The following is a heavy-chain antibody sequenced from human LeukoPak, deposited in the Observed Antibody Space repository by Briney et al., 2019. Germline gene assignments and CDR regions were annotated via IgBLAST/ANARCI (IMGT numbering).Heavy chain of an antibody. J-gene: IGHJ4*02. CDR2: IYYSAST. Sequence: SETLSLTCTVSGVSISNYFWSWIRQPPGKGLEWIGYIYYSASTNYNPSLRSRVTISVDASKNHLSLNLSSVTAADTAVYYCARGGFSYGYFDYWGQGALVTVSS. D-gene: IGHD5-18*01. V-gene: IGHV4-59*01. CDR1: GVSISNYF. CDR3: ARGGFSYGYFDY.